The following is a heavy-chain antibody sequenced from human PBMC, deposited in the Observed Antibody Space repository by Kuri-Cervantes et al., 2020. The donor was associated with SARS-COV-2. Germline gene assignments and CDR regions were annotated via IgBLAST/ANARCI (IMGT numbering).Heavy chain of an antibody. V-gene: IGHV4-39*01. CDR3: ARHDY. Sequence: GSLRLSCTVSGGSISSGGYYWGWIPQPPGKDLEFIVTIYYDGRTYYNTSLKSRVTISVDTSKNQLSLKLSSVTAADTAVYYCARHDYWGQGTLVTVSS. CDR2: IYYDGRT. CDR1: GGSISSGGYY. J-gene: IGHJ4*02.